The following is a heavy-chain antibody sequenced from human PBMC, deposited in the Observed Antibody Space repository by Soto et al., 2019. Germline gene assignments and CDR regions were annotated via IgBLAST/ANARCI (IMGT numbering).Heavy chain of an antibody. Sequence: GGSLRLSCAASGFTFSSYGMHWVRQAPGKGLEWVAVISYDGSYKYYADSVKGRFTISRDNSKNTLYLQMNSLRAEDTAVYYCARDLGYYYDSSGYYPGPFDYWGQGTLVTVSS. CDR1: GFTFSSYG. D-gene: IGHD3-22*01. V-gene: IGHV3-30*03. CDR3: ARDLGYYYDSSGYYPGPFDY. CDR2: ISYDGSYK. J-gene: IGHJ4*02.